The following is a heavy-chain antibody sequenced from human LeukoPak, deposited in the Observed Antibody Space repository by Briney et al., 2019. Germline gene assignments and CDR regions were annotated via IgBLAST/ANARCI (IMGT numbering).Heavy chain of an antibody. J-gene: IGHJ4*02. Sequence: GGSLRLSCAASGFTFDDYAMHWVRQAPGKGLEWVSGISWNSGSIGYADSVKGRFTISRDNAKNSLYLQMNSLRAEDTALYYCAKDMVRIAVAGSPFDYWGQGTPVTVSS. CDR2: ISWNSGSI. CDR3: AKDMVRIAVAGSPFDY. CDR1: GFTFDDYA. V-gene: IGHV3-9*01. D-gene: IGHD6-19*01.